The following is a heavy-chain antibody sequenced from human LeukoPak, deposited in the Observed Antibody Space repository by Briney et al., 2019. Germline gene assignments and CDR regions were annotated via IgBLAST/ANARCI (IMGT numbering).Heavy chain of an antibody. D-gene: IGHD5-18*01. CDR2: INHSGST. Sequence: PSETLSLTCAVYGGSFSGYYWSWIRQPPGKGLEWIGEINHSGSTNYNPSLKSRVTISVDTSKNQFSLKLSSVTAADTAVYYCARRGYSYGYRGGNFDYWGQGTLVTVSS. V-gene: IGHV4-34*01. CDR1: GGSFSGYY. CDR3: ARRGYSYGYRGGNFDY. J-gene: IGHJ4*02.